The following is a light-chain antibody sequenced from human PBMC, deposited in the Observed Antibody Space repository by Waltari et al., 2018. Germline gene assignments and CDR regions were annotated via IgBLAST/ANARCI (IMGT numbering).Light chain of an antibody. CDR2: SAS. CDR3: QQTYSTPLT. J-gene: IGKJ4*01. V-gene: IGKV1-39*01. Sequence: DIQMTQSPSSLSASVADSVTITCRASKSIISYLTWYPQKTGKAPKLLIYSASSLQSGVPSRFSGSGSGTDFTLTISSLQPEDFATYFCQQTYSTPLTFGGGTKVEIK. CDR1: KSIISY.